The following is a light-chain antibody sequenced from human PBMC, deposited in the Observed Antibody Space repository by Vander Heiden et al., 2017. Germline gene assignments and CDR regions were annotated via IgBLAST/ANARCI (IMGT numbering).Light chain of an antibody. CDR1: NSNIGAGYD. Sequence: QSVLTQPPSVSGAPGQRVTISCTGSNSNIGAGYDVHWYQQLPGTAPKLLIYGNNNRPSGVLDRFSGSKSGTSASLAITGLQAEDEAEYYCQSYDGSLNSLFYVFGTGTEVTVL. CDR2: GNN. J-gene: IGLJ1*01. V-gene: IGLV1-40*01. CDR3: QSYDGSLNSLFYV.